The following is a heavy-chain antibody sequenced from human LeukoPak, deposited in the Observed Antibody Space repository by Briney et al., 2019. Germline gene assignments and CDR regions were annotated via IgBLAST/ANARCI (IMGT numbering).Heavy chain of an antibody. V-gene: IGHV3-30-3*01. CDR1: GFTFSSFSSYA. D-gene: IGHD6-13*01. Sequence: PGGSLCLSRSASGFTFSSFSSYAMHWVRQAPGKGLEGVAVISYDGSNKYHADSVKGRFTISRDNSKNTLYLQMNSLRGEDTAVYYCARDMYSSNWSVFEYWGERRQLTVSS. CDR3: ARDMYSSNWSVFEY. CDR2: ISYDGSNK. J-gene: IGHJ4*02.